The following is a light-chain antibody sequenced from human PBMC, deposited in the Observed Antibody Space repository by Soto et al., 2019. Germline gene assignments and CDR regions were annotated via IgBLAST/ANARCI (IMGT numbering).Light chain of an antibody. V-gene: IGKV3-20*01. CDR3: QQYGSF. Sequence: IGCTHSPGTLCFSPGERATLSCRASQSVSISYLAWYQQKPGQAPRLLIYGASSRATGIPDRFSASGSGTDLTLTISSLEPDDFAVYYCQQYGSFFGPRTKVDIK. CDR1: QSVSISY. J-gene: IGKJ3*01. CDR2: GAS.